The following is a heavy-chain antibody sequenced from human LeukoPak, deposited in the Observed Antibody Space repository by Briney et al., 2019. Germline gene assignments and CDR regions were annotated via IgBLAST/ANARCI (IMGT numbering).Heavy chain of an antibody. CDR3: ARAPYYYDSSGTLNYYFDY. CDR2: FNHSGST. V-gene: IGHV4-34*01. D-gene: IGHD3-22*01. Sequence: PSETLSLNCAVYGGSFSGYSWTWIRQPPGKGLEWIGEFNHSGSTNYNPSLKSRVTISVDTSKNQFSLKLTSVTAADTAVYYCARAPYYYDSSGTLNYYFDYWGQGTLVTVSS. CDR1: GGSFSGYS. J-gene: IGHJ4*02.